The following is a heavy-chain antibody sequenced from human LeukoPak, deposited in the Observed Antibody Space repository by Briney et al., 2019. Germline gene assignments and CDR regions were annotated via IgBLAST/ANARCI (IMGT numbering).Heavy chain of an antibody. Sequence: PGGSLRLSCAASGFTFSSYAMSWIREAPGQGLEWVSCISSSGSTIYYADSVKGRFTISRDNAKNSLYLQMNSLRAEDTVVYYCAGSDDYYDSSGFDYWGQGTLVTVSS. D-gene: IGHD3-22*01. CDR2: ISSSGSTI. V-gene: IGHV3-11*01. CDR1: GFTFSSYA. J-gene: IGHJ4*02. CDR3: AGSDDYYDSSGFDY.